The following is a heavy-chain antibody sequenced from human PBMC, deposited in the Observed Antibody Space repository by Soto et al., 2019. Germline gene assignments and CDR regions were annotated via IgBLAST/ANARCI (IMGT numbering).Heavy chain of an antibody. D-gene: IGHD3-22*01. CDR3: ARHPGTMIVAL. Sequence: PSETLSLTCAVYGGSFSGYYWTWIRQPPGTGLEWIGEINHSGSTNYNPSLKSRVTIFVDTSKNQFSLKLSSVTAADTAVYYCARHPGTMIVALWGQGTLVTVSS. CDR2: INHSGST. V-gene: IGHV4-34*01. J-gene: IGHJ4*02. CDR1: GGSFSGYY.